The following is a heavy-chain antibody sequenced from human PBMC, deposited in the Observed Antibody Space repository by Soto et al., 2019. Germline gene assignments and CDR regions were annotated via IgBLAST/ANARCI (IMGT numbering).Heavy chain of an antibody. V-gene: IGHV1-18*01. CDR1: GYTFTSYG. CDR3: ARAGSIAARVYYYGMAV. D-gene: IGHD6-6*01. J-gene: IGHJ6*02. CDR2: ISAYNGNT. Sequence: QVQLVQSGAEVKKPGASVKVSCKASGYTFTSYGISWVRQAPGQGLEWMGWISAYNGNTNYAQKLQGRVTMTTDTPTSTAYLERRSLRSDDTAVYYCARAGSIAARVYYYGMAVWGQGTTVTVS.